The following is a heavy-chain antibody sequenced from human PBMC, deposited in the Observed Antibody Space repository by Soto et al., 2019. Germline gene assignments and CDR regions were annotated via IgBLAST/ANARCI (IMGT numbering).Heavy chain of an antibody. CDR3: ARSFGWYAVDQ. Sequence: QMQLQESGPGLVKPSETLSLTCAVSSASISSEQWWTWVRQPPGKGLEWIGEIHHSGNTNRNPSLKGRVTMSVDRSQTQFSLNLNSLTAADTAVYYCARSFGWYAVDQWSQGTLVTVSS. J-gene: IGHJ4*02. CDR2: IHHSGNT. V-gene: IGHV4-4*02. CDR1: SASISSEQW. D-gene: IGHD6-19*01.